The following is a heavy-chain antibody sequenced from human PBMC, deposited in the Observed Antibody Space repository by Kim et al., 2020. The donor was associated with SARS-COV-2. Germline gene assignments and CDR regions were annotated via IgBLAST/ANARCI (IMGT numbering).Heavy chain of an antibody. CDR1: GGSFSGYY. CDR2: INHSGST. CDR3: ARSSSWFLDGAFDI. J-gene: IGHJ3*02. D-gene: IGHD6-13*01. Sequence: SETLSLTCAVYGGSFSGYYWSWIRQPPGKGLEWIGEINHSGSTNYNPSLKSRVTISVDTSKNQFSLKLSSVTAADTAVYYCARSSSWFLDGAFDIWGQGTMVTVSS. V-gene: IGHV4-34*01.